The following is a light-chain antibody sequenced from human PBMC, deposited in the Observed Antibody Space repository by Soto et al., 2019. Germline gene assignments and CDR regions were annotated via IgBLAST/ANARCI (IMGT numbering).Light chain of an antibody. CDR2: AAS. CDR3: QQSHTSPYT. CDR1: RGINIY. V-gene: IGKV1-39*01. Sequence: DIQMTQSPSSLSASVGDRVTITCRASRGINIYLNWYQQKPGKAPKLVIYAASNLQSGVPSRFSSNGVGTHFPLTISSLQPEDFATYHCQQSHTSPYTFGQGTRLEMK. J-gene: IGKJ5*01.